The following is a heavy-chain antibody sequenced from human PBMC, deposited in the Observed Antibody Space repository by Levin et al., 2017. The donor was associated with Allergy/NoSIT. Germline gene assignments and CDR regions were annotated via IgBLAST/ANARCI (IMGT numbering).Heavy chain of an antibody. CDR1: GYTFTGYY. D-gene: IGHD6-19*01. CDR3: AREDSSGWYRVHDY. CDR2: INPDTGGT. J-gene: IGHJ4*02. V-gene: IGHV1-2*02. Sequence: GESLKISCKASGYTFTGYYMHWVRQAPGQGPEWMGWINPDTGGTYYAQKFQGRVTMTGDTSITTAYMELTSLRSDDTAVYYCAREDSSGWYRVHDYWGQGTLVTVSS.